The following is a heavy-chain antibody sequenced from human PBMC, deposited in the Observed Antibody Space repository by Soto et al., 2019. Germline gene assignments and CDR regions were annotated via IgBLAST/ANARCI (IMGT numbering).Heavy chain of an antibody. CDR2: INPSGGST. V-gene: IGHV1-46*01. Sequence: GASVKVSCKASGYTFTSYYMHWVRQAPGQGLEWMGIINPSGGSTSYAQKFQGRVTITADKSTSTAYMELSSLRSEDTAVYYCARDAPYYLSSGYPGPYGMYGWGQGTKVTVAS. CDR1: GYTFTSYY. J-gene: IGHJ6*02. D-gene: IGHD3-22*01. CDR3: ARDAPYYLSSGYPGPYGMYG.